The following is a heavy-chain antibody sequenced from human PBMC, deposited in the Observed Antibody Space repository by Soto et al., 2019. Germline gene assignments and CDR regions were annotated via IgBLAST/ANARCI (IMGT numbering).Heavy chain of an antibody. CDR1: GGSFCNYA. J-gene: IGHJ6*02. CDR3: VRVSVPGIYGEDV. Sequence: SVKVSCKASGGSFCNYAISWVRQAPGQGLEWVGKIIPVFGIANYAQKFQARVTITADRSTSTAYMELSSLRSEDTALYYCVRVSVPGIYGEDVWGQGTTVTVSS. D-gene: IGHD3-10*01. V-gene: IGHV1-69*04. CDR2: IIPVFGIA.